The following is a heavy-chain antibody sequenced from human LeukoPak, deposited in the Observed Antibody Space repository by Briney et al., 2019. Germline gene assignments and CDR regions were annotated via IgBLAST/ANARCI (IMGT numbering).Heavy chain of an antibody. V-gene: IGHV3-74*01. CDR3: ARGDGYNWEYYFDY. CDR1: GFTFNNYW. CDR2: ISSDGSGT. D-gene: IGHD5-24*01. Sequence: GVSLRLSCAASGFTFNNYWMHWVRQAPGKGLVWVSRISSDGSGTRYADSVRGRFTISRDNAKNTLYLQMNSLRAEDTAVYYCARGDGYNWEYYFDYWGQGTLVTVSS. J-gene: IGHJ4*02.